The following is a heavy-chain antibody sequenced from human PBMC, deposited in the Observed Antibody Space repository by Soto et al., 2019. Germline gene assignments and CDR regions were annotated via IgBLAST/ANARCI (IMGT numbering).Heavy chain of an antibody. V-gene: IGHV1-8*01. CDR3: ARTVTFYDFWSGYSNPYYYYYYYMDV. J-gene: IGHJ6*03. CDR1: GYTFTSYD. Sequence: GASVKVSCKASGYTFTSYDINWVRQATGQGLEWMGWMNPNSGNTGYAQKFQGRVTMTRNTSISTAYMELSSLRSEDTAVYYCARTVTFYDFWSGYSNPYYYYYYYMDVWGKGTTVTVSS. CDR2: MNPNSGNT. D-gene: IGHD3-3*01.